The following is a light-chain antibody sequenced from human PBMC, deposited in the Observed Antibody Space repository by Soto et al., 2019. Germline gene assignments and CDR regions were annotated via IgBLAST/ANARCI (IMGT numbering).Light chain of an antibody. Sequence: EIVLTQSPATLSLSPGERATLSCRASQSVGSSLAWYQQKPGQAPRLLIYGASTRATGVPARFSGSGSGTEFTLTISSLQSEDFVVYYCQQYNNWPRTFGQGTKV. CDR3: QQYNNWPRT. CDR2: GAS. V-gene: IGKV3-15*01. CDR1: QSVGSS. J-gene: IGKJ1*01.